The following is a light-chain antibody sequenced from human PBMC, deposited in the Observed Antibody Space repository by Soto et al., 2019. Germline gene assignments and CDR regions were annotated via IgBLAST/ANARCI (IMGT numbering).Light chain of an antibody. Sequence: EIVLTQSPGTLSLSPGERATLSCRASQSVSSSYLGWYQQKPGQAPRLLIYGASNRATGIPDRFSGIGSGXXXXXXXXXXXXXDXXVYXCXHYGSSPLTFGEGTKVEIK. J-gene: IGKJ4*01. CDR1: QSVSSSY. CDR2: GAS. CDR3: XHYGSSPLT. V-gene: IGKV3-20*01.